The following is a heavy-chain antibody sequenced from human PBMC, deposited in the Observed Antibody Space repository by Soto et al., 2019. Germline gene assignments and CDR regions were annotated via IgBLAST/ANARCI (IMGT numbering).Heavy chain of an antibody. CDR3: ARGIAAAGPKLDY. CDR1: GFTFSSYS. Sequence: EVQLVESGGGLVQPGGSLRLSCAASGFTFSSYSMNWVRQAPGKGLEWVSYISSATTTIYYADSVKGRFTISRDNAKNSLHLQVNSLRAYDTAVYYCARGIAAAGPKLDYWGQGTLVTVSS. J-gene: IGHJ4*02. V-gene: IGHV3-48*01. D-gene: IGHD6-13*01. CDR2: ISSATTTI.